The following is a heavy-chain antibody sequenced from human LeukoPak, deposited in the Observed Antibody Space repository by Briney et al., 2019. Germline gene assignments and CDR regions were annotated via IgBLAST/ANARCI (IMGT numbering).Heavy chain of an antibody. D-gene: IGHD2-2*01. Sequence: VKPSETLSLTCTVSGDSINSGSYYWSWIRQPPGKGLEWIGEINHSGSTNYTPSLKSRVTISVDTSKNQFSLKLSSVTAADTAVYYCARAGPPMRYCSSTSCYRKLKIFDYWGQGTLVTVSS. CDR2: INHSGST. J-gene: IGHJ4*02. CDR3: ARAGPPMRYCSSTSCYRKLKIFDY. CDR1: GDSINSGSYY. V-gene: IGHV4-39*07.